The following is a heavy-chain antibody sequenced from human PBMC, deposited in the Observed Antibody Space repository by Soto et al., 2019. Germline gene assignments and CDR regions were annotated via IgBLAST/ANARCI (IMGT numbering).Heavy chain of an antibody. D-gene: IGHD6-13*01. V-gene: IGHV1-3*01. CDR1: GYTFSNHA. CDR2: IRADKGNT. CDR3: ARENPPAAGSYYDY. J-gene: IGHJ4*03. Sequence: VASVKVSCKASGYTFSNHAIHWVRQAPGQRFEWMGWIRADKGNTDYSQKFRGRLSITRDTSVSTAYMELSSLTSEDTAMYYCARENPPAAGSYYDYWGQGSLVTVSS.